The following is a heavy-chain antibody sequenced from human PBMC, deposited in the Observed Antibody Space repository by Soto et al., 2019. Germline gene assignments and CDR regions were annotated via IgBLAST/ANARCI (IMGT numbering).Heavy chain of an antibody. CDR2: IYSGGTK. D-gene: IGHD6-13*01. J-gene: IGHJ4*02. CDR3: TRDMTGSTWTLGGQ. V-gene: IGHV3-66*01. CDR1: GFTVSGTY. Sequence: EVQLVESGGVLVQPGGSLRLSCAASGFTVSGTYMSWVRQAPGKGLEWVSVIYSGGTKYYADSVRGRFTVSIDSSNNTLSLHTTSLRAEDTAVYYCTRDMTGSTWTLGGQWGQGTLVTVSS.